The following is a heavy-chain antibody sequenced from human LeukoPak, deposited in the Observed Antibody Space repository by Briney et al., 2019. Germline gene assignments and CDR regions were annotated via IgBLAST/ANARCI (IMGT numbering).Heavy chain of an antibody. CDR2: IYYSGST. CDR1: GVSISSGGYY. D-gene: IGHD3-22*01. J-gene: IGHJ4*02. Sequence: PSETLSLTCTVSGVSISSGGYYWSWIRQHPGKGLEWIGYIYYSGSTYYNPSLKSRVTISVDTSKNQFSLKLSSVTAADTTVYYCARETYYYDSSGYYHPEYYFDYWGQGTLVTVSS. CDR3: ARETYYYDSSGYYHPEYYFDY. V-gene: IGHV4-31*03.